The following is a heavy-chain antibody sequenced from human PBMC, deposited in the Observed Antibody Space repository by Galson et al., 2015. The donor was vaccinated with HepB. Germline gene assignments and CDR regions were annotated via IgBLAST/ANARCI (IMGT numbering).Heavy chain of an antibody. CDR2: INPNSGGT. CDR3: ARVVVALYSSYYFDY. V-gene: IGHV1-2*02. Sequence: SVKVSCEASGYIFTGYYMHWVRQAPGQGLEWMGWINPNSGGTNYAQKFQGRVTMTRDTSISTAYMELSRLRSDDTAVYYCARVVVALYSSYYFDYWGQGTLVTVSS. D-gene: IGHD3-16*02. CDR1: GYIFTGYY. J-gene: IGHJ4*02.